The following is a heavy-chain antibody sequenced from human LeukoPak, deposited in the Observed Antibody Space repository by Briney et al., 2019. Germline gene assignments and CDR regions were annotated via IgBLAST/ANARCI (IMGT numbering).Heavy chain of an antibody. D-gene: IGHD4-23*01. CDR3: ARDLEDGGLDY. V-gene: IGHV4-59*12. Sequence: SETLSLTCTVSGGSISSYYWSWIRQPPGKGLEWIGYIYYSGSTNYNPSLKSRVTISVDTSKNQFSLKLSSVTAADTAVYYCARDLEDGGLDYWGQGTLVTVSS. J-gene: IGHJ4*02. CDR1: GGSISSYY. CDR2: IYYSGST.